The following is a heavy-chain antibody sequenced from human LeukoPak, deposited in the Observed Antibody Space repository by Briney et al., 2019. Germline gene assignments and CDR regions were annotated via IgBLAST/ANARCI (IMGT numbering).Heavy chain of an antibody. Sequence: PSETLSLTCTVSGGSISTSGYYWGWVRQPPGKGLEWIGSIYYTETAYYNPSLKSRVTISVDTSKNHFSLNLSSVTAADTAVYYCARDSPAYCNGGSCYYYYYMDVWGKGTTVTVSS. J-gene: IGHJ6*03. D-gene: IGHD2-15*01. CDR3: ARDSPAYCNGGSCYYYYYMDV. CDR2: IYYTETA. CDR1: GGSISTSGYY. V-gene: IGHV4-39*07.